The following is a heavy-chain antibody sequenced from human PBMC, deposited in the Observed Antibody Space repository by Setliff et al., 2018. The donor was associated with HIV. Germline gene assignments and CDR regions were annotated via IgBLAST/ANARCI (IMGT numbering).Heavy chain of an antibody. CDR1: GYTFTSYA. J-gene: IGHJ4*02. D-gene: IGHD3-22*01. Sequence: ASVKVSCKASGYTFTSYAMHWVRQAPGQRLEWMGWINAGNGNTKYSQKFQGRITITRDISASTAYMELSSLRSEDTAVYFCARGGTYYYDSSGYFIPGKYWGQGSLVTVSS. CDR2: INAGNGNT. CDR3: ARGGTYYYDSSGYFIPGKY. V-gene: IGHV1-3*01.